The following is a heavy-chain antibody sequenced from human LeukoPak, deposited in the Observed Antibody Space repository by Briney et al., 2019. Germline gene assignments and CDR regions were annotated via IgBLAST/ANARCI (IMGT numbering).Heavy chain of an antibody. CDR2: INHSGST. CDR3: ARIPNTSSSWYRSGYY. V-gene: IGHV4-34*01. J-gene: IGHJ4*02. CDR1: GGSFSGYY. D-gene: IGHD6-13*01. Sequence: PSETLSLTCAVYGGSFSGYYRSWIRQPPGKGLEWIGEINHSGSTNYNPSLKSRVTISVDTSKNQFSLKLSSVTAADTAVYYCARIPNTSSSWYRSGYYWGQATLVTVSS.